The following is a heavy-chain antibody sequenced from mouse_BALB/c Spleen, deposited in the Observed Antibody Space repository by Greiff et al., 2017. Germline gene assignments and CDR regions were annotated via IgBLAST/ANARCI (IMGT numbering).Heavy chain of an antibody. CDR3: ARGNYVAY. CDR1: GYTFTDYA. D-gene: IGHD2-1*01. J-gene: IGHJ3*01. V-gene: IGHV1S137*01. CDR2: ISTYYGDA. Sequence: QVQLQQSGAELVRPGVSVKISCKGSGYTFTDYAMHWVKQSHAKSLEWIGVISTYYGDASYNQKFKGKATMTVDKSSSTAYMELARLTSEDSDIYYCARGNYVAYWGQGTLVTVSA.